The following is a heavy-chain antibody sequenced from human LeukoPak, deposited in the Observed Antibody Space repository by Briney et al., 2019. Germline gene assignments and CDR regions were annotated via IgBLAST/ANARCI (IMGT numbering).Heavy chain of an antibody. CDR1: GFTFSTYA. D-gene: IGHD6-19*01. CDR3: ASAPSAFSSGWYGD. CDR2: ISGVGGST. V-gene: IGHV3-23*01. Sequence: AGGSLRLSCGASGFTFSTYAMTWVRQAPGKGLEWVSTISGVGGSTYYADSVKGRFTISRDNSKNTLYLHMNSLRPEDTAVYFCASAPSAFSSGWYGDWGQGTLVTLSS. J-gene: IGHJ4*02.